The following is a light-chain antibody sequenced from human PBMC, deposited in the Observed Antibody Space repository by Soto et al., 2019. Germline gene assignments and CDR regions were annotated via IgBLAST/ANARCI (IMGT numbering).Light chain of an antibody. J-gene: IGKJ1*01. CDR1: QSVSNN. Sequence: EIVMTQSPATLSVSPGERATLSCRASQSVSNNLAWYQQKPGQAPRLLIYGASTRATGIPARFSGSGSGTEFTLTISSLQSEDFAVYYCQQYGSSGTFGQGTKGDIK. CDR3: QQYGSSGT. CDR2: GAS. V-gene: IGKV3-15*01.